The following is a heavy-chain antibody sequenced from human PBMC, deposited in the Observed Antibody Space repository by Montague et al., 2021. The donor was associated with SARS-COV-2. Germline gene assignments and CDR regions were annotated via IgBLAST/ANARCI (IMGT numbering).Heavy chain of an antibody. CDR2: IYYSGST. V-gene: IGHV4-59*01. D-gene: IGHD1-7*01. CDR3: ARAAGYNWNYGYNWFDP. J-gene: IGHJ5*02. CDR1: GGSISSYY. Sequence: SETLSLTCTVSGGSISSYYWGWIRQSPGKGLEWIGYIYYSGSTNYNPSLKSRVTISVDTSKNQFSLKLSSVTAADTAVYYCARAAGYNWNYGYNWFDPWGQGTLVTVSS.